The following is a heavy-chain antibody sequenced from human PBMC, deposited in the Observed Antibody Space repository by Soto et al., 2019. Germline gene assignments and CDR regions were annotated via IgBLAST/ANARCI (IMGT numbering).Heavy chain of an antibody. CDR3: EQRVLRTVFGLVTTTAIYFNF. CDR1: GFSLTTSGVG. CDR2: IYWYGDK. D-gene: IGHD3-3*01. J-gene: IGHJ4*02. Sequence: QITLNESGPTVVRPTETLTLTCRFSGFSLTTSGVGVGWIRQSPGKAPEWLALIYWYGDKRYSAFLKRRLTITTDTSNGQVVLTVSDLDRTVRATYFCEQRVLRTVFGLVTTTAIYFNFWGQGTPVAVSS. V-gene: IGHV2-5*01.